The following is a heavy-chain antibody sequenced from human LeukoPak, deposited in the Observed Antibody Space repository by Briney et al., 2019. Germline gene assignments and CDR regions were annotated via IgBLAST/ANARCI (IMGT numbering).Heavy chain of an antibody. D-gene: IGHD2-2*01. CDR2: ISSSSSYI. V-gene: IGHV3-21*01. CDR3: ARAGYCSSTSCPGGDY. CDR1: GFTFSSYS. Sequence: GGSLRLSCAASGFTFSSYSMNWVRQAPGKGLEWVSSISSSSSYIYYADSVKGRFTISRDNAKNSLYLQMNSLRAEDTAVYYCARAGYCSSTSCPGGDYWGLGTLVTVSS. J-gene: IGHJ4*02.